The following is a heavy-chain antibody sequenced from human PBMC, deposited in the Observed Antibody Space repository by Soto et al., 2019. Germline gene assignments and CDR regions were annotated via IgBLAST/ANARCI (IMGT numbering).Heavy chain of an antibody. J-gene: IGHJ4*02. CDR2: IWYDGSNK. V-gene: IGHV3-33*01. D-gene: IGHD6-13*01. Sequence: QVQLVESGGGVVQPGRSLRLSCAASGFTFSSYGMHWVRQAPGKGLEWVAVIWYDGSNKYYADSVKGRFTISRDNSKNTLYLQMNSLRAEGTAVYYCARDYSQYYFDYWGQGTLVTVSS. CDR1: GFTFSSYG. CDR3: ARDYSQYYFDY.